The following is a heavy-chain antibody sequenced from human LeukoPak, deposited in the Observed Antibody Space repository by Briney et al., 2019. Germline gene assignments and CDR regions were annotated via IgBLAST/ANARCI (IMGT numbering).Heavy chain of an antibody. CDR1: GYSFTSYW. CDR2: IYPGDSNT. D-gene: IGHD2-2*01. V-gene: IGHV5-51*01. Sequence: GESLKISCKGSGYSFTSYWIGWVRQMPGKGLEWMGIIYPGDSNTKYSPSFQGQVTMSADKSISTAYLQWNSLKASDTAMYYCAKVDSHFDYWGQGTLVTVSS. J-gene: IGHJ4*02. CDR3: AKVDSHFDY.